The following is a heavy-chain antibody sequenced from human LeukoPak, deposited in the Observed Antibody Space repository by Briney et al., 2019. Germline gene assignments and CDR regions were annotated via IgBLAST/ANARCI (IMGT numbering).Heavy chain of an antibody. CDR1: GDSISSGDYY. J-gene: IGHJ3*02. D-gene: IGHD3-22*01. V-gene: IGHV4-61*02. CDR2: ISSSGST. Sequence: SETLSLTCTVSGDSISSGDYYWSWIRHPAGKGLEWIGRISSSGSTNYNPSLKSRVTISVDTSKNQFSLKLSSVTAADTAVYFCARGPYSYDSSGAFDIWGQGTMVTVSS. CDR3: ARGPYSYDSSGAFDI.